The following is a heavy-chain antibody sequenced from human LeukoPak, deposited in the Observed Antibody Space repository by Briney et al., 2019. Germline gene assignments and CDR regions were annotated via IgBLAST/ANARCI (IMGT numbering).Heavy chain of an antibody. J-gene: IGHJ6*02. CDR3: AKDKGSYRYYYYGMDV. V-gene: IGHV3-74*01. CDR1: GFTFSNNW. D-gene: IGHD5-18*01. CDR2: IKSDGSST. Sequence: GGSLRLSCAASGFTFSNNWMHWVRLTPEKGLVWVSRIKSDGSSTTYADSVKGRFTISRDNAKNTLYLQMNSLRAEDTALYYCAKDKGSYRYYYYGMDVWGQGTTVTVSS.